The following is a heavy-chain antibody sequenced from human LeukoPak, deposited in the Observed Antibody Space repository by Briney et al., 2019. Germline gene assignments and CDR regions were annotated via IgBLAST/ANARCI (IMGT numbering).Heavy chain of an antibody. CDR3: ASTNHYYGSGTYDYYFDY. V-gene: IGHV3-21*01. J-gene: IGHJ4*02. Sequence: GGSLRLSCATSGFTFSSYSMKWVRQARGTGLEGVSSTRSCSDYIFYAVSVKGRFTISRDNAKNSLYLQMTSMRAEDTAVYYCASTNHYYGSGTYDYYFDYWGQGTLLTVSS. CDR2: TRSCSDYI. CDR1: GFTFSSYS. D-gene: IGHD3-10*01.